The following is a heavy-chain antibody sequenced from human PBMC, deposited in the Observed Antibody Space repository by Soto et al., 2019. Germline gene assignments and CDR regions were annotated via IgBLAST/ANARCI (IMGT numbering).Heavy chain of an antibody. CDR2: ISGSGGRT. V-gene: IGHV3-23*01. CDR1: GLTFSSYV. D-gene: IGHD3-3*01. CDR3: AKGITALGVYYGMDV. Sequence: EVQLLESGGGLVQPGGSLRLSCAASGLTFSSYVMSWVSQAPGKGLEWVSTISGSGGRTYYGDSEKGRFTISRDNSKKTLYLQVNSLRAEDTAVYYCAKGITALGVYYGMDVWGQGTTVTVSS. J-gene: IGHJ6*02.